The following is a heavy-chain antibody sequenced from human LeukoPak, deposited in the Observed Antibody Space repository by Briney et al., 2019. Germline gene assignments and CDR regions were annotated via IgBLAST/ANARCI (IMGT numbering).Heavy chain of an antibody. CDR3: AKRTWFGELSFDY. CDR2: IYDSGST. V-gene: IGHV4-39*01. CDR1: GGSIRSSYYY. Sequence: SETLSLTCTVSGGSIRSSYYYWGWIRQPPGKGLEWIGSIYDSGSTYYNPSLKSRVTISVDTSKNQFSLKLNSVTAADTAVYYCAKRTWFGELSFDYWGQGTLVTVSS. D-gene: IGHD3-10*01. J-gene: IGHJ4*02.